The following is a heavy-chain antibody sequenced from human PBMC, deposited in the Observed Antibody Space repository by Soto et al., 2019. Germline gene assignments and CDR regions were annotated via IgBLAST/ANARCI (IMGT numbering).Heavy chain of an antibody. V-gene: IGHV3-33*01. CDR3: ARAYSSWYYFDY. J-gene: IGHJ4*02. D-gene: IGHD6-13*01. Sequence: QVQLVESGGCVVQPGRSLRLSGAASGFTFSSYGMHWVRQAPGKGLEWVAVIWYDGSNKYYADSVKGRFTISRDNSKNTLYLQMNILRAEDTAVYYCARAYSSWYYFDYWGQGTLVTVSS. CDR2: IWYDGSNK. CDR1: GFTFSSYG.